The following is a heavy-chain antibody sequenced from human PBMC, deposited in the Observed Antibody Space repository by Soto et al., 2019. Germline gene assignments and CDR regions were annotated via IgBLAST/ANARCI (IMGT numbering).Heavy chain of an antibody. CDR1: GGSISSSSYY. Sequence: PSETLSLTCTVSGGSISSSSYYWGWIRQPPGKGLEWIGSIYYSGSTYYNPSLKSRVTISVDTSKNQFSLKLSSVTAADTAVYYCARHASGGAGYLGRQTTYNWFDPWGQGTMVTVYS. J-gene: IGHJ5*02. CDR3: ARHASGGAGYLGRQTTYNWFDP. CDR2: IYYSGST. D-gene: IGHD3-16*01. V-gene: IGHV4-39*01.